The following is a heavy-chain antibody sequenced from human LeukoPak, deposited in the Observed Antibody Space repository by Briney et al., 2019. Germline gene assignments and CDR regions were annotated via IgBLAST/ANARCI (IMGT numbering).Heavy chain of an antibody. CDR2: ISYDGSNK. V-gene: IGHV3-30*03. D-gene: IGHD3-10*01. Sequence: PGGSLRLSCAASGFTFSAYGMHWVRQAPGKGLEWVAVISYDGSNKYYAESVKGRFTISRDNSKNTLYLQMNSLRAEDTAVYYCARVFGEFTIAEYFQYWGQGTLVTVSS. CDR3: ARVFGEFTIAEYFQY. CDR1: GFTFSAYG. J-gene: IGHJ1*01.